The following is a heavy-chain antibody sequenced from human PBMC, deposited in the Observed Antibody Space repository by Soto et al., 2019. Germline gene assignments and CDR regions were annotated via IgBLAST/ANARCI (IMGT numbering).Heavy chain of an antibody. J-gene: IGHJ4*02. CDR1: GYTFTSYG. D-gene: IGHD3-10*01. CDR2: ICAYNGNT. V-gene: IGHV1-18*01. CDR3: ARDRTLLWFGELLGY. Sequence: QVQLVQSGAEVKKPGASVKVSCKASGYTFTSYGISWVRQAPGQGLEWMGWICAYNGNTNYAQKLQGRVTMTTDTSTSTAYMELRSLRSDDTAVYYCARDRTLLWFGELLGYWGQGTLVTVSS.